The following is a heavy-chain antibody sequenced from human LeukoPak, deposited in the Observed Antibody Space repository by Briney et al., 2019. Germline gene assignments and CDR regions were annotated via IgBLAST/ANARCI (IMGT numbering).Heavy chain of an antibody. CDR3: ARVPVAAPYYYYYYGMDV. Sequence: SVKVSCKASGGTFSSYAISWVRQAPGQGLEWMGRIIPILGIANYAQKFQGRVTITADKSTSTAYMELSSLRSEDTAVYYCARVPVAAPYYYYYYGMDVWGQGTTVTVYS. V-gene: IGHV1-69*04. CDR1: GGTFSSYA. CDR2: IIPILGIA. J-gene: IGHJ6*02.